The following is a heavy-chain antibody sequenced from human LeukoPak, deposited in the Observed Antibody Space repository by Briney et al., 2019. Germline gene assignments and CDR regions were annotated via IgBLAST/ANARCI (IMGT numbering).Heavy chain of an antibody. CDR3: ARTGISSSRSYYFDY. J-gene: IGHJ4*02. CDR2: VYYSGST. CDR1: GGSISSYY. V-gene: IGHV4-59*01. Sequence: SETLSLTCTVSGGSISSYYWSWIRQPPGKGLEWIGYVYYSGSTNYNPSLKSRVTISVDTSKNQFSLKLSSVTAADTAVYYCARTGISSSRSYYFDYWGQGTLVTVSS. D-gene: IGHD6-6*01.